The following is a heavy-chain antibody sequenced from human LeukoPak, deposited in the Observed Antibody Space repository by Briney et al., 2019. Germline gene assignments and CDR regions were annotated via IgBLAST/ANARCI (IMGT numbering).Heavy chain of an antibody. V-gene: IGHV4-30-2*01. CDR2: IYHSGST. Sequence: SETLSLTCAVSGGSISSGGYSWSWIRQPPGKGLEWIGYIYHSGSTYYKPSLKSRVTISVDRSKNQFSLKLSSVTAADTAVYYCARAEIRITIFGVVINWFDPWGQGTLVTVSS. J-gene: IGHJ5*02. D-gene: IGHD3-3*01. CDR3: ARAEIRITIFGVVINWFDP. CDR1: GGSISSGGYS.